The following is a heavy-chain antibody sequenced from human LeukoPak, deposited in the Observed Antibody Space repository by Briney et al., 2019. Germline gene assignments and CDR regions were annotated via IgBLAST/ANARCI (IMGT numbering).Heavy chain of an antibody. CDR2: IYTSGST. CDR3: ARGLSCSGDSCYSGWFDP. J-gene: IGHJ5*02. Sequence: SETLSLTCTVSGGSISSYYWSWIRQPAGKGLEWIGRIYTSGSTNYNPSLKSRVTMSVDTSKNRFSLKLSSVTAADTAVYYCARGLSCSGDSCYSGWFDPWGQGTLVTVSS. V-gene: IGHV4-4*07. D-gene: IGHD2-15*01. CDR1: GGSISSYY.